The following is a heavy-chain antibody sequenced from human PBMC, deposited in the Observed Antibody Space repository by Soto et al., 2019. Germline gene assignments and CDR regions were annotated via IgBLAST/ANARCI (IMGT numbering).Heavy chain of an antibody. V-gene: IGHV4-31*03. CDR3: ARIYFDGGGD. J-gene: IGHJ4*02. Sequence: QVQLLESGPGLVKPSQTLSLTCTVSGGSIRSGGYWTWIRQHPGKGLEWIGYIYYGGATSYSPSLRSRVNVSLDTSKNHFSLSLSSVTAADTAGYYCARIYFDGGGDWGQGTLVTVSS. CDR2: IYYGGAT. CDR1: GGSIRSGGY. D-gene: IGHD3-22*01.